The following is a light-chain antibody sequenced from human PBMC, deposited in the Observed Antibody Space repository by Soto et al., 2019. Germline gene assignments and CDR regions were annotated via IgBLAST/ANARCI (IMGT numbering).Light chain of an antibody. V-gene: IGKV1-27*01. CDR2: ATS. CDR1: QDINNF. CDR3: QNYNSASET. J-gene: IGKJ3*01. Sequence: IRMTQSPSSLSASVGDRVTITCRARQDINNFLAWYQQKPGQVPKVLIYATSTLHSGVPSRFSGSGSGTDFTLTITSLQPEDVATYYCQNYNSASETFGPGTKVDIK.